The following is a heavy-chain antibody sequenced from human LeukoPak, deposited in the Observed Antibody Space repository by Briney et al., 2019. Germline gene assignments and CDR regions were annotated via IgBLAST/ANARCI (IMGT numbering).Heavy chain of an antibody. CDR3: ARGIYDFWSGLVYYFDY. CDR1: GESFSGYH. V-gene: IGHV4-34*01. D-gene: IGHD3-3*01. CDR2: IKHSGST. Sequence: PSETLSLTCAVYGESFSGYHWNWIRQPPGKGLEWIGEIKHSGSTNYNPSLKSRVTISVDTSKNQFSLKLSSVTAADTAVYYCARGIYDFWSGLVYYFDYWGQGTLVTASS. J-gene: IGHJ4*02.